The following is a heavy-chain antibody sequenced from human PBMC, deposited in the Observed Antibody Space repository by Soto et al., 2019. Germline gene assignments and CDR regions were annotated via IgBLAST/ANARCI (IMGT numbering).Heavy chain of an antibody. CDR3: AKAGGAAGTVDYFDY. J-gene: IGHJ4*02. V-gene: IGHV3-23*01. CDR2: ISGSAGST. CDR1: GFTFNNYA. Sequence: GGSLRLSCADSGFTFNNYAINWVRQSPGKGLEWVSVISGSAGSTYYADSVRGRFTITRDNSKDTLYLQMSSLRAEDTAVYYCAKAGGAAGTVDYFDYWGQGTLVTVSS. D-gene: IGHD6-13*01.